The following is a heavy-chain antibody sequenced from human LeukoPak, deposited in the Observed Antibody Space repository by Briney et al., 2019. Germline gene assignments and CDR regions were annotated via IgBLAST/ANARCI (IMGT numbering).Heavy chain of an antibody. Sequence: GGSLRLSCAASGFTFSSYSMNWVRQAPGKGLEWVSYISSSSTIYYADSVKGRFTISRDNSKNTLYLQMNSLRAEDTAVYYCAKGDDSSGYYDPTPYCFDYWGQGTLVTVSS. D-gene: IGHD3-22*01. V-gene: IGHV3-48*01. J-gene: IGHJ4*02. CDR2: ISSSSTI. CDR3: AKGDDSSGYYDPTPYCFDY. CDR1: GFTFSSYS.